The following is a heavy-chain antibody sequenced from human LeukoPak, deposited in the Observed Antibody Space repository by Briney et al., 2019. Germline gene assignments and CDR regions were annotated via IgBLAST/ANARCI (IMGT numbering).Heavy chain of an antibody. CDR2: IIPIFGTA. CDR3: ARSLPSLGNYYYYMDV. CDR1: GGTFSSYA. V-gene: IGHV1-69*06. Sequence: SVKVSCKASGGTFSSYAISWVRQAPGQGLEWMGGIIPIFGTANYAQKFQGRVTITADKSTSTAYMELSSLRSEDTAVYYCARSLPSLGNYYYYMDVWGKGTTVTVSS. J-gene: IGHJ6*03. D-gene: IGHD1-14*01.